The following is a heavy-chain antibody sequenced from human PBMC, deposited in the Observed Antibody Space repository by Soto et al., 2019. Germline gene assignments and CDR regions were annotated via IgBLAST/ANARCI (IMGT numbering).Heavy chain of an antibody. CDR2: IRGSGGST. CDR3: AKDRRLTHSGYAPNYYYYGMDV. CDR1: GFTFSSYS. D-gene: IGHD5-12*01. V-gene: IGHV3-23*01. J-gene: IGHJ6*02. Sequence: PGGSLRLSCAASGFTFSSYSMSWVRQAPGKGLEWVSAIRGSGGSTYYADSVKGRFTISRDNSKNTLYLQMNSLRAEDTAVYYCAKDRRLTHSGYAPNYYYYGMDVWGQGTTVTVSS.